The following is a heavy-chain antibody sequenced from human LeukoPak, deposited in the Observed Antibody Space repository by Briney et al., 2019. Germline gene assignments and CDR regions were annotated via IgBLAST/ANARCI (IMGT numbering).Heavy chain of an antibody. J-gene: IGHJ4*02. CDR1: GGSISSSSYC. D-gene: IGHD5-18*01. Sequence: SETLSLTCTVSGGSISSSSYCWGWIRQPPGKGLEWIGSIYYSGSTYYNPSLKSRVTISVDTSKNQFSLKLSSVTAADTAVYYCARHRARGYSYGFTYYFDYWGQGTLVTVSS. CDR3: ARHRARGYSYGFTYYFDY. CDR2: IYYSGST. V-gene: IGHV4-39*01.